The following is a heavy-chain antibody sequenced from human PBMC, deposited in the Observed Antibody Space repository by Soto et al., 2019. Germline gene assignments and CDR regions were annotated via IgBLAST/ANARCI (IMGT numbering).Heavy chain of an antibody. J-gene: IGHJ4*02. CDR2: IYSGGST. Sequence: EVQLVESGGGLVQPGGSLRLSCAASGFTVSSNYMSWVRQAPGKGLEWVSVIYSGGSTYYADSVMGRFTISRDNSKNTLYLQMNSRRAEDTAVYYCAWRDLPDLDYWGQGTQVTVSS. D-gene: IGHD2-21*01. CDR1: GFTVSSNY. V-gene: IGHV3-66*01. CDR3: AWRDLPDLDY.